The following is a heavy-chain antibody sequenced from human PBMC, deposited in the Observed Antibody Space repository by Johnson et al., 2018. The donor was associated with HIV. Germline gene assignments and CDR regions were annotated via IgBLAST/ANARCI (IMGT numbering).Heavy chain of an antibody. CDR2: ISYDGTNK. D-gene: IGHD5-18*01. CDR1: GFTFSSSG. Sequence: QVQLVESGGGVVQPGRSLRLSCVASGFTFSSSGMHWVRQAPGKGLEWVAVISYDGTNKYYADSVKGRFTVSRDNSKNTLYLQMNSLRAEDTAVYYCARAYSYGVFDIWGQGTMVTVS. V-gene: IGHV3-30*03. CDR3: ARAYSYGVFDI. J-gene: IGHJ3*02.